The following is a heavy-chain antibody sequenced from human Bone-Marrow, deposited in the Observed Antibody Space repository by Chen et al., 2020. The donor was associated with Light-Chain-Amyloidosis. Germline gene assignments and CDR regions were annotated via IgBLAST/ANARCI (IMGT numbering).Heavy chain of an antibody. J-gene: IGHJ4*02. Sequence: EVQLEQSGPEVKKPGESLKISCQGSGYTFPNYWLGWVRQMPGKGLEWMGVIYPDDSDARYSPSFEGQVTISADKSITTAYLQWRSLKASDTAMYYCARRRDGYNFDYWGQGTLVTVSS. CDR3: ARRRDGYNFDY. CDR2: IYPDDSDA. V-gene: IGHV5-51*01. CDR1: GYTFPNYW. D-gene: IGHD5-12*01.